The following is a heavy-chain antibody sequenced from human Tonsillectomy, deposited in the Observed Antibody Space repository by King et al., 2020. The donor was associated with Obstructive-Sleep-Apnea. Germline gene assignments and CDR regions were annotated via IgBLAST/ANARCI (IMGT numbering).Heavy chain of an antibody. D-gene: IGHD1-1*01. CDR2: ISFDGTKK. J-gene: IGHJ4*02. V-gene: IGHV3-30*18. CDR3: AKDWLPNWSADNLNLDS. CDR1: GFTFRSYG. Sequence: VQLVESGGGVVQPGRSLRLSCAASGFTFRSYGIHWVRQAPGKGLQWVAFISFDGTKKYYADSAKGRFSISRDDSKNTLYLQMNSLRGEDTAIYYCAKDWLPNWSADNLNLDSWGQGTLVTVSS.